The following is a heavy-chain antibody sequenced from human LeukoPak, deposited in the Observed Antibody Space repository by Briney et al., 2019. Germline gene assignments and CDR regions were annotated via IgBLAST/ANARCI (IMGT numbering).Heavy chain of an antibody. D-gene: IGHD4-23*01. Sequence: GGSLRLSCAASGFTFADYAMSWVRQAPGKGLEWVSGISGSGGSTYYADSVKGRFTVSRDNAKNSLSLQMNSLRAEDTAVYYCARDYGGSSPFDYWGQGTLVTVSS. CDR2: ISGSGGST. CDR3: ARDYGGSSPFDY. V-gene: IGHV3-23*01. J-gene: IGHJ4*02. CDR1: GFTFADYA.